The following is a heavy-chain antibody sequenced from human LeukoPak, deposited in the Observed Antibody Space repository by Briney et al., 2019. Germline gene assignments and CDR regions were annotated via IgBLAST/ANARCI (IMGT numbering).Heavy chain of an antibody. CDR3: ARLGSTLGDAFDI. Sequence: GESLKISCKGSGYSFTSYWIGWVRQMPGKGLEWMGIIYPGDSDTRYSPSFQGQVTISADKSISTAYLQWSSLKAPDTAMYYCARLGSTLGDAFDIWGQGTMVTVSS. CDR1: GYSFTSYW. V-gene: IGHV5-51*01. D-gene: IGHD5/OR15-5a*01. J-gene: IGHJ3*02. CDR2: IYPGDSDT.